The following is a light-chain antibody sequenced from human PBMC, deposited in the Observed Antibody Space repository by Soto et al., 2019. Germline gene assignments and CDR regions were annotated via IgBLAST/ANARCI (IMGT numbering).Light chain of an antibody. CDR1: QSVSSN. CDR3: QQYNNWPQK. CDR2: GAS. J-gene: IGKJ1*01. Sequence: EIVLTQSPSTLSVSPGERATLSCMASQSVSSNLAWYQQKPGQAPRLLIYGASTRATGIPARFSGSGSGTEFTLTISSLQSEDFAVYYCQQYNNWPQKFGQGTKVDIK. V-gene: IGKV3-15*01.